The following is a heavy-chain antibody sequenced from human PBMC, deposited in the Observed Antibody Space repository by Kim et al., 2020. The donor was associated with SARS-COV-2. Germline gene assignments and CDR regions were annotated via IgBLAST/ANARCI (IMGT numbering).Heavy chain of an antibody. CDR3: ARSAHFWSGHYLDL. Sequence: ASVKVSCKASGYTFTDYYIHWVRQAPGQGLEWRGWINPYSGDTNYAQKFQGRVTMTRDTSISTPYVELSSLRSDDTAVYYCARSAHFWSGHYLDLWGQGTLITVSP. CDR2: INPYSGDT. V-gene: IGHV1-2*02. J-gene: IGHJ5*02. CDR1: GYTFTDYY. D-gene: IGHD3-3*01.